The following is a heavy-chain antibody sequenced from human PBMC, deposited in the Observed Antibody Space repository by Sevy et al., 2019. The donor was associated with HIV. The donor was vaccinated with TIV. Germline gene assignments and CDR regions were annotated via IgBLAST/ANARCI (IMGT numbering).Heavy chain of an antibody. CDR3: ATTKDYYDSSGYPFDY. V-gene: IGHV1-24*01. D-gene: IGHD3-22*01. CDR2: FDPEDCDPEDGKT. J-gene: IGHJ4*02. CDR1: GYTLAKFS. Sequence: ASVKVSCKVSGYTLAKFSIHWVRQAPGKGLEWMTSFDPEDCDPEDGKTIYAQKFLGRVTMTEDTSTDTAYMELSSLRSDETAVYYWATTKDYYDSSGYPFDYWGQGTLVTVSS.